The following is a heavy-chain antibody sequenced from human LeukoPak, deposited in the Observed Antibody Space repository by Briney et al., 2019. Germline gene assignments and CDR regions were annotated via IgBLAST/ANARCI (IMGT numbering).Heavy chain of an antibody. CDR3: AKDSRPLCSGGSCYYYYGMDV. J-gene: IGHJ6*02. CDR2: ISSNSGSI. V-gene: IGHV3-9*01. Sequence: SLKLSFAPSELTFVVNVMHWSRQAPGRGLEWFPGISSNSGSIGYADSVKGRFTISRDNAKNSLYLQVDSLRPEDTALYYCAKDSRPLCSGGSCYYYYGMDVWGQGTTVTVSS. D-gene: IGHD2-15*01. CDR1: ELTFVVNV.